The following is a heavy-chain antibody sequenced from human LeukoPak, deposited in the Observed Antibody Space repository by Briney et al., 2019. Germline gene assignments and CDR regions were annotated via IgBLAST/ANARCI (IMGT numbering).Heavy chain of an antibody. CDR2: IRYDGSNK. CDR3: ARGAADGFNH. V-gene: IGHV3-30*02. CDR1: GFTFSSYG. D-gene: IGHD6-25*01. Sequence: GGSLRLSCAASGFTFSSYGMHRVRQAPGKGLEWVAFIRYDGSNKYYADSVKGRFTISRQNAWNSVYLQPNSLRVEDTAIYYCARGAADGFNHWGQGTLVTVSS. J-gene: IGHJ5*02.